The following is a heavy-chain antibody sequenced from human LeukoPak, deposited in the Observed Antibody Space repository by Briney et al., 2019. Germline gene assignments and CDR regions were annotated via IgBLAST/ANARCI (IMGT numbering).Heavy chain of an antibody. Sequence: GGSLRLSCAASGFTFSSYGMHWVRQAPGKGLEWVAVISYDGSNKYYADSVKGRFTISRDNSKNTLYPQMDSLRAEDTAVYYCAKGDRYGMDVWGQGTTVTVSS. V-gene: IGHV3-30*18. D-gene: IGHD2-21*02. CDR2: ISYDGSNK. CDR3: AKGDRYGMDV. J-gene: IGHJ6*02. CDR1: GFTFSSYG.